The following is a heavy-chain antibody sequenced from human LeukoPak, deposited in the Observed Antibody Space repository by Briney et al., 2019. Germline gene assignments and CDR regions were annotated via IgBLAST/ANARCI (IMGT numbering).Heavy chain of an antibody. CDR1: GGSISSSSYY. CDR3: ASILRFLVWDYYYYMDV. CDR2: IYYSGST. D-gene: IGHD3-3*01. J-gene: IGHJ6*03. Sequence: SETLSLTCTVSGGSISSSSYYWGWIRQPPGKGLEWIGSIYYSGSTYYNPSLKSRVTISVDTSKNQFSLKLSSVTAADTAVYYCASILRFLVWDYYYYMDVWGKGTTVTVSS. V-gene: IGHV4-39*01.